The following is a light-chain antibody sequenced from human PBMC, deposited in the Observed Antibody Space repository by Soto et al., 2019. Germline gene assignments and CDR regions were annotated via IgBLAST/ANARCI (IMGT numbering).Light chain of an antibody. CDR3: QQYNSNSYT. Sequence: DFPMTPSASSLSASVGDRVPITCRASQTTNNYLDWYQQKPGKAPKVLIYKASRLESGVPSRFSGSGSGTEFTLTISSLQPDDFATYYCQQYNSNSYTFGQGTKVDIK. CDR1: QTTNNY. J-gene: IGKJ2*01. CDR2: KAS. V-gene: IGKV1-5*03.